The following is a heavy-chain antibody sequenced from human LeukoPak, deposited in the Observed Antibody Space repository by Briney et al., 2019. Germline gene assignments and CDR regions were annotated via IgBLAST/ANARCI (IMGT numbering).Heavy chain of an antibody. V-gene: IGHV4-61*02. D-gene: IGHD6-6*01. Sequence: TSETLSLTCTVSGGSISSGSYYWSWIRQPAGKGLEWIGRIYTSGSTNYNPSLKSRVTISVDTSKNQFSLKLSSVTAADTAVYYCAREFRGREYSSSSVVGYWGQGTLVTVSS. CDR3: AREFRGREYSSSSVVGY. CDR1: GGSISSGSYY. J-gene: IGHJ4*02. CDR2: IYTSGST.